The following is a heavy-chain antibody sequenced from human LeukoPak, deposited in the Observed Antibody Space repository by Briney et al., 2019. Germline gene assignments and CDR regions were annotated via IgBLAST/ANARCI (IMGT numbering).Heavy chain of an antibody. CDR2: IIPILGIA. Sequence: SVKVSCKASGGTFSSYAISWVRQAPGQGLEWMGRIIPILGIANYAQKFQGRVTITADKSTSTAYMELNSLRSEDTAVYYCATGVVVVPAAIALPYYYYYGMDVWGQGTTVTVSS. CDR3: ATGVVVVPAAIALPYYYYYGMDV. D-gene: IGHD2-2*01. V-gene: IGHV1-69*04. CDR1: GGTFSSYA. J-gene: IGHJ6*02.